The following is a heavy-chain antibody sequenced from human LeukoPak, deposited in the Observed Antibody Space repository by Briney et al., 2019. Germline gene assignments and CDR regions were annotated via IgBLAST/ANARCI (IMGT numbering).Heavy chain of an antibody. V-gene: IGHV4-39*07. J-gene: IGHJ4*02. CDR3: ARGNTAMVYLDY. D-gene: IGHD5-18*01. CDR1: GGSISSSNYC. CDR2: IYYSGRT. Sequence: PSETLSLTCTVSGGSISSSNYCWGWIRQPPGKGLEWIGSIYYSGRTLYNPSLKSLFTISVDTSKNQFSLKLSSVTAADTAVYYCARGNTAMVYLDYWGQGTLVTVSS.